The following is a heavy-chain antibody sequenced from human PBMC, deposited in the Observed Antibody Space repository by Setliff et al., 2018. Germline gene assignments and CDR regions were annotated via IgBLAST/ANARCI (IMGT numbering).Heavy chain of an antibody. V-gene: IGHV4-39*07. CDR2: VSFFGSA. Sequence: SETLSLTCNVSGVSFSSTTFYWAWIRQSPGKGLEWIGSVSFFGSAYYNPSLQSRGAISLDTSRNQFSLELSSVTAADTAVYYCRFWSGYYKNDYWAQGTLVTVSS. CDR1: GVSFSSTTFY. D-gene: IGHD3-3*01. CDR3: RFWSGYYKNDY. J-gene: IGHJ4*02.